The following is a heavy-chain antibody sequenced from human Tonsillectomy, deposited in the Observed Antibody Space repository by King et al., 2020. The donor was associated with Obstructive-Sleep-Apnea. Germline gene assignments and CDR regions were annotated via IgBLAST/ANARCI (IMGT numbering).Heavy chain of an antibody. J-gene: IGHJ4*02. V-gene: IGHV3-30*18. CDR3: AKEANSYTSRNYDQ. CDR1: GFTFSNYG. Sequence: QLVQSGGGVVQPGRSLRLSCAASGFTFSNYGMQWVRQAPGKGLEWVAVISYVGSTQYYTDSVKGRFTISRDNSMNTLYLQMNSLSTEDTAVYYCAKEANSYTSRNYDQWGKGTLVTVSS. D-gene: IGHD3-16*01. CDR2: ISYVGSTQ.